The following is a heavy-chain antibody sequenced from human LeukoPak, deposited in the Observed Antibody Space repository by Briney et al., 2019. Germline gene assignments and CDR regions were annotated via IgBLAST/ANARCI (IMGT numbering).Heavy chain of an antibody. CDR3: ARGGGYCSGGSCYDDY. Sequence: SETLSLTCAVYGGSFSGYYWSWIRQPPGKGLEWIGEVNHSGSTNYNPSLKSRVTISVATSKNQFSLKLSSATAAATAVYYCARGGGYCSGGSCYDDYWGQGTLVTV. CDR2: VNHSGST. V-gene: IGHV4-34*01. D-gene: IGHD2-15*01. J-gene: IGHJ4*02. CDR1: GGSFSGYY.